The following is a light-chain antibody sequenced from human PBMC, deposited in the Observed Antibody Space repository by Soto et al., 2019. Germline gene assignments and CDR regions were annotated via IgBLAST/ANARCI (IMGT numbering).Light chain of an antibody. Sequence: IQMTQSPSTLSASVGDRVTITCRASQSASRWLAWYQQKPGKAPKLLIYDASSLKSGVPVRFSGSGSGTEFTLSISSMQPDDFASYYCQHYKSYPWTFGEGTKVDIK. CDR1: QSASRW. J-gene: IGKJ1*01. V-gene: IGKV1-5*01. CDR3: QHYKSYPWT. CDR2: DAS.